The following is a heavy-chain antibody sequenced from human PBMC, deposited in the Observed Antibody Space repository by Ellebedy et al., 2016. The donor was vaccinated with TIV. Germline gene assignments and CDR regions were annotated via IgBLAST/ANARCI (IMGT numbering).Heavy chain of an antibody. D-gene: IGHD4-17*01. J-gene: IGHJ4*02. CDR2: INHSGST. V-gene: IGHV4-34*01. CDR3: ARSTTVTTASYEY. CDR1: GGSFSGYY. Sequence: MPLETLSLTCAVYGGSFSGYYWTWIRQPPGKGLEWIGEINHSGSTTYNPSLKNRVTISVDTSRNRFSLKLSSVTAADTAVYYCARSTTVTTASYEYWGQGTLVTVSS.